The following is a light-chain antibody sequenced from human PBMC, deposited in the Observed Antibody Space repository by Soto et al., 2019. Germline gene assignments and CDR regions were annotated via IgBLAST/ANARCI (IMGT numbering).Light chain of an antibody. CDR1: QSIDTY. CDR2: AAS. J-gene: IGKJ4*01. V-gene: IGKV1-39*01. CDR3: QQTYSVPVT. Sequence: DIQMTQSPSSLSASVGDRLTITCRASQSIDTYLNWYQQKPGKAPKLLIYAASSLQSGVPSRFSGSGSGTDFTVTISSLPPEDFATYYWQQTYSVPVTFGGGTKVESK.